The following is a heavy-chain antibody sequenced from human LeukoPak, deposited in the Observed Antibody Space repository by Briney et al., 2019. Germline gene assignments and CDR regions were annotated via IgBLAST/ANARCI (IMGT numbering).Heavy chain of an antibody. CDR1: GITFTSYY. D-gene: IGHD6-13*01. V-gene: IGHV1-46*01. Sequence: ASVKVSCKASGITFTSYYIHWVRQAPGRGLEWMGRINPSGTITTYAPKYQGRVTVTKDTSTNTVYMELSSLRSDDTAVYYCALIAPPHNWGQGTLVTVSS. CDR2: INPSGTIT. J-gene: IGHJ4*02. CDR3: ALIAPPHN.